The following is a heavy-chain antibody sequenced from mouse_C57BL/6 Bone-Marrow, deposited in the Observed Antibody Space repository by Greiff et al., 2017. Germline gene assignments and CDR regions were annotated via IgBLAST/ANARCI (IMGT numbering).Heavy chain of an antibody. Sequence: EVQLQQSGPELVKPGASVKIPCKASGYTFTDYNMDWVKQSHGKSLEWIGDINPNNGGTIYNQKFKGKATLTVDKSSSTAYMELRRLTSEDTAVYYCARQNPPITSYAMDYWGQGTSVTVSS. CDR1: GYTFTDYN. J-gene: IGHJ4*01. V-gene: IGHV1-18*01. D-gene: IGHD1-1*01. CDR3: ARQNPPITSYAMDY. CDR2: INPNNGGT.